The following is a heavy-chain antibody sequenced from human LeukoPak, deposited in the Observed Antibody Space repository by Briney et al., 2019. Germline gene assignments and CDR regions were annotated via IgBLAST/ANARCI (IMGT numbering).Heavy chain of an antibody. D-gene: IGHD6-13*01. Sequence: SETLSLTCTVSGGSITDYYWSWIRHSSGKGLEWIGYMYYSGSAYYSPSLKTRVTISVDTSKNQFSLKLTSVTAADTAVYYCARSTFSSNWNLWGRGTLVTVSS. J-gene: IGHJ4*02. V-gene: IGHV4-59*08. CDR2: MYYSGSA. CDR1: GGSITDYY. CDR3: ARSTFSSNWNL.